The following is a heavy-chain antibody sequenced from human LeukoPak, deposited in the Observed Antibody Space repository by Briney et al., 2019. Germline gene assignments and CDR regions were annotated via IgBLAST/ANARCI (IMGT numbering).Heavy chain of an antibody. CDR1: GGSFSGYY. J-gene: IGHJ6*03. D-gene: IGHD6-19*01. CDR2: INHSGST. CDR3: ARAVAGGSGYYYYYYMDV. V-gene: IGHV4-34*01. Sequence: SETLSLTCAVYGGSFSGYYWSWIRQPPGKGLEWIGEINHSGSTNYNPSLKSRVTISVDTSKNQFSLKLSSVTAADTAVYYCARAVAGGSGYYYYYYMDVWGKGTTVTISS.